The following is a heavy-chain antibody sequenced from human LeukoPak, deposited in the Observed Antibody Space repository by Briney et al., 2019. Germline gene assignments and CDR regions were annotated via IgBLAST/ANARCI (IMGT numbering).Heavy chain of an antibody. V-gene: IGHV4-39*01. D-gene: IGHD3-9*01. CDR3: ARIDILTGYYRIDY. CDR1: GGSISSSNYY. J-gene: IGHJ4*02. Sequence: PSKTLSLTCTVSGGSISSSNYYWGWIRQPPGKGLEWIGSIYYSGSTYYNPSLKSRVTISVDTSKNQFSLKLSSVTAADTAVYYCARIDILTGYYRIDYWGQGTLVTVSS. CDR2: IYYSGST.